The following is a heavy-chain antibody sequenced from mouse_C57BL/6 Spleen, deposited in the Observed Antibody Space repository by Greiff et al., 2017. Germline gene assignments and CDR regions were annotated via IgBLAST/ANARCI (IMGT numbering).Heavy chain of an antibody. V-gene: IGHV1-78*01. CDR2: IYPRDGST. CDR3: ARGPYYGSSYGAMDD. CDR1: GYTFTDHT. Sequence: VQLQQSDAELVKPGASVKISCKVSGYTFTDHTIHWMKQRPEQGLEWIGYIYPRDGSTKYNEKFKGKATLTADKSSSTAYMQLNSLTYEDSAVYFCARGPYYGSSYGAMDDWGQGTSDTVAS. D-gene: IGHD1-1*01. J-gene: IGHJ4*01.